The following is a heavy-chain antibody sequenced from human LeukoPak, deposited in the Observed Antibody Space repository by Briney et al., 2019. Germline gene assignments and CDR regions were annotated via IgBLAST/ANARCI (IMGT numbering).Heavy chain of an antibody. Sequence: GGSLRLSCATSGLTFRTTWMHWVRQAPAKGRMWVSRMNGEGTTIDYADSVKGRFTVSRDYAKNTLFLQMNNLRTEDTALYFCATARNFRLEYWGQGSLVIVSA. CDR1: GLTFRTTW. J-gene: IGHJ4*02. D-gene: IGHD1-7*01. V-gene: IGHV3-74*01. CDR2: MNGEGTTI. CDR3: ATARNFRLEY.